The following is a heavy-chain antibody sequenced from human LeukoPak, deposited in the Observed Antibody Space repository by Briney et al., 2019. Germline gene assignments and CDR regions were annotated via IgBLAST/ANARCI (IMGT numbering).Heavy chain of an antibody. CDR2: ISGSGGST. CDR3: AKVSYCSSTSCDGYYYGMDV. V-gene: IGHV3-23*01. D-gene: IGHD2-2*01. Sequence: GGSLRLSCAASGFTFSSYAMSWVRQAPGKGLEWVSAISGSGGSTYYADAVKGRFTISRDNSKNTLYLQMNSLRAEDTAVHYCAKVSYCSSTSCDGYYYGMDVWGQGTTVTVSS. CDR1: GFTFSSYA. J-gene: IGHJ6*02.